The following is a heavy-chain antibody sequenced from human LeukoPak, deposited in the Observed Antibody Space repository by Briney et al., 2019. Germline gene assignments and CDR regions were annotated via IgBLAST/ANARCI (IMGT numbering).Heavy chain of an antibody. CDR2: IYYSGST. Sequence: SQTLSLTCTVSGGSISSSSYYWGWIRQPPGKGWEWIGSIYYSGSTYYNPPLKSRVTIAVDTSKNQFSLKLSSVTAADTAVYYCARHRNEYDYGDYQVIDYWGQGTLVTVSS. CDR3: ARHRNEYDYGDYQVIDY. D-gene: IGHD4-17*01. CDR1: GGSISSSSYY. V-gene: IGHV4-39*01. J-gene: IGHJ4*02.